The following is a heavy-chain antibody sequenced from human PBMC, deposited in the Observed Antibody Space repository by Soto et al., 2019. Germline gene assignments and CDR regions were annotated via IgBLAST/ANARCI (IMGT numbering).Heavy chain of an antibody. CDR3: ARDRDYDSSGYYSPVAFDI. D-gene: IGHD3-22*01. CDR2: IKTKPDDGTI. Sequence: GGSLRLSCAASGLIFSDVWMTWVRQAPGKGLEWVGRIKTKPDDGTIDYAAPVRGRFTISRDNSKNTLYLQMNSLRAEDTAVYYCARDRDYDSSGYYSPVAFDIWGQGTMVTVSS. J-gene: IGHJ3*02. CDR1: GLIFSDVW. V-gene: IGHV3-15*01.